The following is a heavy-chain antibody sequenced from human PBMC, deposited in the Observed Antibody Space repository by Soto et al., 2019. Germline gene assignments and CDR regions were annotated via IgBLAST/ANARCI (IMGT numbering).Heavy chain of an antibody. Sequence: PSETLSLTCTVSGGSISSRSYYWGWIRQPPGKGLEWIGSIYYSGSTYYNPSLKSRVTISVDMSKNQFSLKLSSVTAADTAVYYCARTGIAVAGTDYFDYWGQGSLVTVSS. V-gene: IGHV4-39*01. J-gene: IGHJ4*02. CDR1: GGSISSRSYY. D-gene: IGHD6-19*01. CDR2: IYYSGST. CDR3: ARTGIAVAGTDYFDY.